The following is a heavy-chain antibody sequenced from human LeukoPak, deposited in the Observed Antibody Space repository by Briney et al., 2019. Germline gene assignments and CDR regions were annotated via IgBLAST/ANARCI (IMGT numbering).Heavy chain of an antibody. Sequence: GGSLRLSCAASGFTFSSYWVSWVRQAPGKGLEWVANIKQDGSEKYYVDSVKGRFTISRDNAKNSLYLQMNSLRAEDTAVYYCARDDGGSVFDYWGQGTLVTVSS. CDR1: GFTFSSYW. V-gene: IGHV3-7*01. CDR3: ARDDGGSVFDY. CDR2: IKQDGSEK. D-gene: IGHD3-10*01. J-gene: IGHJ4*02.